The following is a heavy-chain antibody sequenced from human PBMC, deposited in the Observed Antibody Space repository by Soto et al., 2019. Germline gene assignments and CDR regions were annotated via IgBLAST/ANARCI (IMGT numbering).Heavy chain of an antibody. CDR2: IGNDGRAT. D-gene: IGHD1-1*01. Sequence: GGSLRLSCSGSGFPFNTYSIHWVRQAPGKGPEYVSVIGNDGRATYHADAVRGRFTISRDSSENTVYLQMGSLTVEDMGVYYCAREAGTPGLWYFDLWGRGTLVTVSS. J-gene: IGHJ2*01. CDR3: AREAGTPGLWYFDL. V-gene: IGHV3-64*02. CDR1: GFPFNTYS.